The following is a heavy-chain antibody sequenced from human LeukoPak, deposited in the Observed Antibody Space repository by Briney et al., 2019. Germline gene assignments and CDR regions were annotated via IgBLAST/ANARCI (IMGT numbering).Heavy chain of an antibody. Sequence: GGSLRLSCAASGFTFSSSAMNWVRQAPGKGLEWVSSINNVASHIYYAHSVKGRFTISRDNAKNSLYLQMNSLSDEDTAVYYCAREGRFLEWHPAPRNWYFDLWGRGTLVTVSS. J-gene: IGHJ2*01. D-gene: IGHD3-3*01. CDR1: GFTFSSSA. V-gene: IGHV3-21*01. CDR2: INNVASHI. CDR3: AREGRFLEWHPAPRNWYFDL.